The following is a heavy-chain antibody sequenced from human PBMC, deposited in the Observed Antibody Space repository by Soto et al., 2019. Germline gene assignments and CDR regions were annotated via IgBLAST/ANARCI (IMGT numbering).Heavy chain of an antibody. D-gene: IGHD5-18*01. CDR3: ARWNTGMVWYYGMDV. V-gene: IGHV3-48*03. CDR2: TSRGKTI. Sequence: HPGGSLRLSCEASGFTLSSFEMNWVRQVPGKGLEWVAYTSRGKTINYADSVKGRFSIARDNAKNSLYLQMNSLRVEDTAIYYCARWNTGMVWYYGMDVWGQGTTVTVSS. CDR1: GFTLSSFE. J-gene: IGHJ6*02.